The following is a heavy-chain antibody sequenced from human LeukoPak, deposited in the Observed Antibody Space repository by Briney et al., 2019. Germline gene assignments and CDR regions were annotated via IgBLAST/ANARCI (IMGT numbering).Heavy chain of an antibody. CDR1: GGTFSSYA. CDR3: ARSIDDYYDSGMDV. J-gene: IGHJ6*03. CDR2: IIPIFGTA. V-gene: IGHV1-69*05. D-gene: IGHD3-10*01. Sequence: VASVKVSCKASGGTFSSYAISWVRQAPGQWLEWMGGIIPIFGTANYAQKFQGRVAITTDESTSTAYMELSSLRSEDTAVYYCARSIDDYYDSGMDVWGKGTTVTVSS.